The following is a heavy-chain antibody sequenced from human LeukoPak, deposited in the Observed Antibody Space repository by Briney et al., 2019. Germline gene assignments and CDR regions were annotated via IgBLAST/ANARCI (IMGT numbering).Heavy chain of an antibody. V-gene: IGHV3-30*18. J-gene: IGHJ6*02. CDR3: AKVGGSGIYYYYGMDV. CDR2: ISYDGSNK. Sequence: GGSLRLSCAASGFTFSSYGMHWVRQAPGKGLEWVAVISYDGSNKYYADSVKGRFTISRDNSKNTLYLQMNSLRAEDTAVYHCAKVGGSGIYYYYGMDVWGQGTTVTVSS. D-gene: IGHD3-10*01. CDR1: GFTFSSYG.